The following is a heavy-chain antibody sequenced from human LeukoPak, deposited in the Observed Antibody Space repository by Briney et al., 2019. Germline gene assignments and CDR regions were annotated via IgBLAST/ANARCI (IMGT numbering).Heavy chain of an antibody. CDR3: ARDKSSSRVAFDP. Sequence: SETLSPTCTVSGDSISTYYWSWIRQPPGKGLEWIGYIDYSGSINYNPSLKSRLTISVDTSKNQFSLNLSSVTAADTAVYYCARDKSSSRVAFDPWGQGALVTVSS. D-gene: IGHD6-13*01. J-gene: IGHJ5*02. CDR1: GDSISTYY. V-gene: IGHV4-59*01. CDR2: IDYSGSI.